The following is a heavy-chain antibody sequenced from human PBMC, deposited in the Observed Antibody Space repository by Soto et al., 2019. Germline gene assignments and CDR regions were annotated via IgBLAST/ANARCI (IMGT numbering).Heavy chain of an antibody. V-gene: IGHV1-18*01. CDR2: ISAYNGNT. CDR3: ARFGGYDFWCCYLENYYCMDV. D-gene: IGHD3-3*01. Sequence: DSVKVSCKASGYTFTSYGISWVRQAPGQGLEWMGWISAYNGNTNYAQKLQGRVTMNTDTSTSTAYMELRSLRSDDTAVYYCARFGGYDFWCCYLENYYCMDVWCQGTTVTVSS. J-gene: IGHJ6*02. CDR1: GYTFTSYG.